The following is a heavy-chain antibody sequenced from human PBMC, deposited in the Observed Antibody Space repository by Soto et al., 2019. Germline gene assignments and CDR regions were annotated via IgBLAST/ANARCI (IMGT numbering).Heavy chain of an antibody. J-gene: IGHJ6*02. D-gene: IGHD5-18*01. V-gene: IGHV4-61*01. CDR3: ARDKNSYGSMDV. CDR2: IYFNGGT. CDR1: GGSVSSGSYY. Sequence: PSETLSLTCTVSGGSVSSGSYYWSWIRQPPGKGLEWIGYIYFNGGTNYNPSLKSRVTISVDRPKNQFSLNLSSVTTADTAVYYCARDKNSYGSMDVWGQGTTVTVSS.